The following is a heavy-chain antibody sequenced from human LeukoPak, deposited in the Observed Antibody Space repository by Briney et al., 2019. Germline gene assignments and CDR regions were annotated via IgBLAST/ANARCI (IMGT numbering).Heavy chain of an antibody. D-gene: IGHD3-10*01. CDR3: ARLVWRGESPGSWFDS. CDR1: GGSITSHF. J-gene: IGHJ5*01. V-gene: IGHV4-59*11. CDR2: IHYSGST. Sequence: PSETLSLTCSVSGGSITSHFWSWIRQPPGKGLEWIGYIHYSGSTNYNPSLKSRVTISPDTSKNQLFLKLNSVTAADTAVYYCARLVWRGESPGSWFDSWGQGTLVTVSS.